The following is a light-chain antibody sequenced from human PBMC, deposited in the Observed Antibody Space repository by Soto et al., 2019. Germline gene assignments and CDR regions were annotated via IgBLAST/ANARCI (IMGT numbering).Light chain of an antibody. CDR1: QSISSW. CDR3: QQYETFPLT. Sequence: DIQMTQSPSTLSASVGDRVTIGCRASQSISSWLAWYQQKPGKAPKLLIYKASILESGVPSRFSGSGSATEVTLTISSLQPEEFAAYYCQQYETFPLTFGGGTKVEIK. J-gene: IGKJ4*01. V-gene: IGKV1-5*03. CDR2: KAS.